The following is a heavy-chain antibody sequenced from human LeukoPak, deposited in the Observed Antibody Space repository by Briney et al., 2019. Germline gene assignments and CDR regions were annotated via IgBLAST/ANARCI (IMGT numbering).Heavy chain of an antibody. D-gene: IGHD4-17*01. CDR3: ARDYSTVTTFFDY. Sequence: PGGSLRLSCAASGFTFSSYWMSWVRQAPGKGLEWVANIKQDGSEKYYVDAGKGRFTISRDNAKNSLYLQMNSLRAEDTAVYYCARDYSTVTTFFDYWGQGTLVTVSS. CDR1: GFTFSSYW. CDR2: IKQDGSEK. J-gene: IGHJ4*02. V-gene: IGHV3-7*01.